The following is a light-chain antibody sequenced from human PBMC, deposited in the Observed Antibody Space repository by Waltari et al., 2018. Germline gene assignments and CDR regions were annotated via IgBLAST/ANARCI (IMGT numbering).Light chain of an antibody. V-gene: IGLV3-19*01. CDR2: GKN. J-gene: IGLJ2*01. CDR3: NSRDSSGPVV. Sequence: SSELTQDPAVSVALGQTVRITCQGDSLSSYYASWYQQKPGQAPVLVIYGKNNRPSGIPDRFSGSSSGNTASLTITGAQAEDEADYYCNSRDSSGPVVFGGGTKLTVL. CDR1: SLSSYY.